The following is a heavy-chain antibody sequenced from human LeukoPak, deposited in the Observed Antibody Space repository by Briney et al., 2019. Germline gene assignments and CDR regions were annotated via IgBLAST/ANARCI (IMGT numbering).Heavy chain of an antibody. J-gene: IGHJ4*02. Sequence: GGSLRLSCAASGFTFSGSAMHWVRQASGKGLEWVGRIRSKANNYATAYAASVKGRFTISRDDSKNTAYLQMNSLKTEDTAVYYCTTDKNFFGDYDVGGRDYWGQGTLVTVSS. D-gene: IGHD4-17*01. CDR3: TTDKNFFGDYDVGGRDY. CDR2: IRSKANNYAT. V-gene: IGHV3-73*01. CDR1: GFTFSGSA.